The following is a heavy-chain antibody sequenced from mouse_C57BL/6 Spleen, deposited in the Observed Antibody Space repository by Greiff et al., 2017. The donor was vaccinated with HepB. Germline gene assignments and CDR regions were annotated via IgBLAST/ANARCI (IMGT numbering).Heavy chain of an antibody. CDR1: GYTFTSYD. J-gene: IGHJ2*01. V-gene: IGHV1-85*01. Sequence: VHLVESGPELVKPGASVKLSCKASGYTFTSYDINWVKQRPGQGLEWIGWIYPRDGSTKYNEKFKGKATLTVDTSSSTAYMELHSLTSEDSAVYFCARNRLRLQFDYWGQGTTLTVSS. D-gene: IGHD3-2*02. CDR2: IYPRDGST. CDR3: ARNRLRLQFDY.